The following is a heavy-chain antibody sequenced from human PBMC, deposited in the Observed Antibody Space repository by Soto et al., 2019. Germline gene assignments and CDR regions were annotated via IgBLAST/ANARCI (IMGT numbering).Heavy chain of an antibody. CDR3: ARETPIWFGNPWFDP. CDR1: GYTFTSYG. D-gene: IGHD3-10*01. J-gene: IGHJ5*02. V-gene: IGHV1-18*01. Sequence: AASVKVSCKASGYTFTSYGISWVRQAPGQGLEWMGWISAYNGNTNYAQKLQGRVTMTTDTSTSTAYMGLRSLRSDDTAVYYCARETPIWFGNPWFDPWGQGTLVTVSS. CDR2: ISAYNGNT.